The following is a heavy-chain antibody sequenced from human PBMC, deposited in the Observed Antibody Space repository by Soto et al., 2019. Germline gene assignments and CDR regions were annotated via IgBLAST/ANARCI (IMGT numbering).Heavy chain of an antibody. D-gene: IGHD3-22*01. J-gene: IGHJ4*02. CDR1: GGTFSRHA. V-gene: IGHV1-69*13. CDR2: IIPIFGTA. Sequence: GASVKVSCKASGGTFSRHAISWVRQAPGQGLEWMGGIIPIFGTASHAQKFQGRVTIIADESTSTVYMELSSLRSEDTAMYYCARGWGYDSNDYYYAYWGQGTLVTVSS. CDR3: ARGWGYDSNDYYYAY.